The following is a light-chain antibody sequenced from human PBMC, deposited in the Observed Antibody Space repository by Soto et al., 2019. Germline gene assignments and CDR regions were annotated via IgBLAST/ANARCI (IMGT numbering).Light chain of an antibody. CDR2: RAS. CDR1: QSLGGN. Sequence: EILTAKSRCHRPQPPWLTATLSWPASQSLGGNLAWYQQKPGQAPRLLIFRASRRAKGVPARFSASGSGTEFTLTISGLQSEDFAVYYCQQYAYWPETFGQGTKVDIK. V-gene: IGKV3-15*01. CDR3: QQYAYWPET. J-gene: IGKJ1*01.